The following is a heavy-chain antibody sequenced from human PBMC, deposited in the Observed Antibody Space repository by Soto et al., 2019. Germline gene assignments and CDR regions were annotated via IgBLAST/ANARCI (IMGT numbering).Heavy chain of an antibody. CDR1: GYTFTSYG. J-gene: IGHJ6*02. CDR3: ARDREGSGGWIYYYYGMDV. CDR2: ISAYNGNT. V-gene: IGHV1-18*01. D-gene: IGHD6-19*01. Sequence: GASVKVSCKASGYTFTSYGISWVRQAPGQGLEWMGWISAYNGNTNYAQKLQGRVTMTTDTSTSTAYMELRSLRSDDTAVYYCARDREGSGGWIYYYYGMDVWGQGTTVTVSS.